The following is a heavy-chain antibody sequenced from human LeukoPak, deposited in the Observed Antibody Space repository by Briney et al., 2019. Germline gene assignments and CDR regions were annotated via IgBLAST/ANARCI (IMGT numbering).Heavy chain of an antibody. CDR3: ARTLYSGNNGIRGHYYYYYGMDV. CDR2: MYYSGST. D-gene: IGHD1-26*01. J-gene: IGHJ6*02. CDR1: GDSIRSYY. Sequence: SETPSLTCTVSGDSIRSYYWSWIRQSPGKGLEWIGYMYYSGSTNYNPSLKSRVTMSVDTSRNQFSLILNSVTAADAAAYYCARTLYSGNNGIRGHYYYYYGMDVWGQGTTVVVSS. V-gene: IGHV4-59*01.